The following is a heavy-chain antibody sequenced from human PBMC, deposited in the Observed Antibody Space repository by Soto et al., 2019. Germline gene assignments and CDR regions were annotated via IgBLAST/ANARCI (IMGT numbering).Heavy chain of an antibody. V-gene: IGHV3-72*01. CDR3: ARELGYDYVWGSYRYLYYYYGMDV. CDR2: TRNKANSYTT. J-gene: IGHJ6*02. D-gene: IGHD3-16*02. Sequence: GGSLRLSCAASGFTFSDHYMDWVRQAPGKGLEWVGRTRNKANSYTTEYAASVKGRFTISRDDSKNSLYLQMNSLKTEDTAVYYCARELGYDYVWGSYRYLYYYYGMDVWGQGTTVTVSS. CDR1: GFTFSDHY.